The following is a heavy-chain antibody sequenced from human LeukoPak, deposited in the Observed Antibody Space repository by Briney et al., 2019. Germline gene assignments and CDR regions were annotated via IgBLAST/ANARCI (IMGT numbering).Heavy chain of an antibody. CDR2: INPNSGGT. D-gene: IGHD3-3*01. Sequence: ASVKVSCKASGYTFTGYYMHWVRQAPGQGLEWMGWINPNSGGTNYAQKFQGRVTMTRDTSISTAYMELSSLRSEDTAVYYCARRSIFGDAFDIWGQGTMVTVSS. CDR3: ARRSIFGDAFDI. V-gene: IGHV1-2*02. CDR1: GYTFTGYY. J-gene: IGHJ3*02.